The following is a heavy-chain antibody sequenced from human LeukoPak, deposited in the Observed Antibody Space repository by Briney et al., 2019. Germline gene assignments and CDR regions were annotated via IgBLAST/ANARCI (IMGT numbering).Heavy chain of an antibody. CDR1: GGSISSGGYS. CDR2: IYHSGST. CDR3: ARVVPAATHFDY. Sequence: SETLSLTCAVSGGSISSGGYSWSWIRQPPGKGLEWIGYIYHSGSTYYNPSLKGRVTISVDRSKNQFSLKLSSVTAADTAVYYCARVVPAATHFDYWGQGTLVTVSS. J-gene: IGHJ4*02. D-gene: IGHD2-2*01. V-gene: IGHV4-30-2*01.